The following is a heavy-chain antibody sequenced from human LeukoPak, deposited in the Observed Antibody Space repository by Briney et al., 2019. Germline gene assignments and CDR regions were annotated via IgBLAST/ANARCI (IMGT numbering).Heavy chain of an antibody. CDR3: ARVGAAFRHYYYYMDV. CDR2: INPNSGGT. Sequence: VASVTVSCKASGGTFSSYAISWVRQAPGQGLEWMGWINPNSGGTNYAQKFQGRVTMTRDTSISTAYMELSRLRSDDTAVYYCARVGAAFRHYYYYMDVWGKGTTVTVSS. D-gene: IGHD1-26*01. CDR1: GGTFSSYA. J-gene: IGHJ6*03. V-gene: IGHV1-2*02.